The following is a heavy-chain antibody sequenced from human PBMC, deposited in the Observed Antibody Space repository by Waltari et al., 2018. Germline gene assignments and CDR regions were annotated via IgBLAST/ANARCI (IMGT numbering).Heavy chain of an antibody. CDR1: GYSIRSGYH. D-gene: IGHD1-26*01. Sequence: QVQLQESGPGLVKPSETLSLTCAVSGYSIRSGYHWGWIRQPPGKGLEWIGTIYHSGRTFYNPSLKSRVTLSVDTSKNQFSLKLSSVTAADTAVYYCTREEGGATDYWGQGTLVTVSS. CDR3: TREEGGATDY. CDR2: IYHSGRT. V-gene: IGHV4-38-2*02. J-gene: IGHJ4*02.